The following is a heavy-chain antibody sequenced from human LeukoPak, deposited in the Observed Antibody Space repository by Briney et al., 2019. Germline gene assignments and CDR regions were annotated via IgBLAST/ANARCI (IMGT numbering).Heavy chain of an antibody. CDR1: GYTFTNYG. CDR2: ISAYNHNT. D-gene: IGHD5-24*01. J-gene: IGHJ6*03. Sequence: ASVKVSCKASGYTFTNYGVSWVRQAPGQGLEWVGWISAYNHNTKYAQKFQGRVTMTTDTSTSTAYMELSSLRSEDTAVYYCAREVRRRDGYNYYYYYYMDVWGKGTTVTISS. CDR3: AREVRRRDGYNYYYYYYMDV. V-gene: IGHV1-18*01.